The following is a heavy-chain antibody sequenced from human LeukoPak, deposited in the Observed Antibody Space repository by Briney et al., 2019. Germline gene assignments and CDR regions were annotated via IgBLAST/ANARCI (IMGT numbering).Heavy chain of an antibody. CDR3: AKEKYRGYSYGSGDY. V-gene: IGHV3-30*02. CDR1: GFTFSSSG. J-gene: IGHJ4*02. CDR2: IWYDGSDK. Sequence: PGGSLRLSCAASGFTFSSSGMHWVRQAPGKGLEWVAVIWYDGSDKYSADSVKGRFTISRDNSKNTLYLQMSSLRPEDTAVYYCAKEKYRGYSYGSGDYWGQGTLVTVSS. D-gene: IGHD5-18*01.